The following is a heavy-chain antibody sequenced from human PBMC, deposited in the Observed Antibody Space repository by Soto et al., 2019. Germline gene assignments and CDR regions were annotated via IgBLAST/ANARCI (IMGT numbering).Heavy chain of an antibody. CDR1: GFTFSSYG. CDR3: ARLDGSGSYYEDY. V-gene: IGHV3-33*01. J-gene: IGHJ4*02. Sequence: GGSLRLSCAASGFTFSSYGMHRVRQAPGKGLEWVAVIWYDGSNKYYADSVKGRFTISRDNSKNTLYLQMNSLRAEDTAVYYCARLDGSGSYYEDYWGQGTLVTVSS. CDR2: IWYDGSNK. D-gene: IGHD3-10*01.